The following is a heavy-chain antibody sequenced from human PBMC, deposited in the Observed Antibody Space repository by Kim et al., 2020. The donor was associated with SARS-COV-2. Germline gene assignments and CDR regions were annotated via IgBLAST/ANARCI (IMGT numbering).Heavy chain of an antibody. CDR3: ARGPVYGDYPYYFDY. CDR2: ISSSSSYI. CDR1: GFTFSSYS. J-gene: IGHJ4*02. Sequence: GGSLRLSCAASGFTFSSYSMNWVRQAPGKGLEWVSSISSSSSYIYYADSVKGRFTISRDNAKNSLYLQMNSLRAEDTAVYYCARGPVYGDYPYYFDYWGQGTLVTVSS. D-gene: IGHD4-17*01. V-gene: IGHV3-21*01.